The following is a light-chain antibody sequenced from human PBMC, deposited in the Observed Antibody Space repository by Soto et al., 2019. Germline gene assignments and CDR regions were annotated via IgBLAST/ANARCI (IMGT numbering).Light chain of an antibody. CDR3: QQATISQLT. CDR1: QCISGW. Sequence: DIQMTQSPSSVSASVGDRVTITCRASQCISGWLAWYQQKPGKAPKLLIYAASTVETGVPSRFSGGRSGTDFTLTINNLQPEDFATYYCQQATISQLTFGGGTKVEIK. CDR2: AAS. J-gene: IGKJ4*01. V-gene: IGKV1-12*01.